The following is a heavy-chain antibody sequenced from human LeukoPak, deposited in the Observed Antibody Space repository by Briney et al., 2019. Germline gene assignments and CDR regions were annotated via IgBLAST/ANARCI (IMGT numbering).Heavy chain of an antibody. J-gene: IGHJ3*02. CDR1: GFTFSSYG. Sequence: GRSLRLSWAASGFTFSSYGMHWVRQAPGKGLEWVAVIWYDGSNKYYADSVKGRFTISRDNFKNTLHLQMNSLRVEDTALYYCARGLTVGATGVWAFDIWGQGTMVTVSS. D-gene: IGHD1-26*01. V-gene: IGHV3-33*01. CDR2: IWYDGSNK. CDR3: ARGLTVGATGVWAFDI.